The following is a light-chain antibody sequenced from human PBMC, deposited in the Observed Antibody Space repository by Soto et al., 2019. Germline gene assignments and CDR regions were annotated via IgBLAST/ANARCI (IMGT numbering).Light chain of an antibody. J-gene: IGLJ1*01. Sequence: QSALTQPASVSGSPGQSITISCTGTSRDVGNYSLVSWYQHHPGKVPKLLIYEASKRPSGVSNRFSGSKSGNTASLTVSGLQAADEADYFCKSYAGSNTYVFGSGTKVTVL. CDR2: EAS. CDR3: KSYAGSNTYV. V-gene: IGLV2-14*02. CDR1: SRDVGNYSL.